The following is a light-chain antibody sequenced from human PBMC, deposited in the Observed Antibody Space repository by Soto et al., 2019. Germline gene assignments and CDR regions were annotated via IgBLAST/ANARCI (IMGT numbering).Light chain of an antibody. Sequence: DIQMTQSPSTLSASVGGRVTITFRASQSISSWLAWYQQKPGKAPKLLIYDASSLESGVPSRFSGSGSGTEFTLTISSLQPDDFATYYCQQYNSYWTFGQGTKVDNK. CDR3: QQYNSYWT. CDR2: DAS. J-gene: IGKJ1*01. V-gene: IGKV1-5*01. CDR1: QSISSW.